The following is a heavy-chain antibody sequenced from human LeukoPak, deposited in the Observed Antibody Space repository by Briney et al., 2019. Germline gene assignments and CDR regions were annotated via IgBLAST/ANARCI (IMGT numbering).Heavy chain of an antibody. CDR2: IWYDGSTK. J-gene: IGHJ4*02. CDR3: ARRASITEGVDY. CDR1: GFPFSSYG. D-gene: IGHD1-20*01. Sequence: PGGSLRLSCAASGFPFSSYGIHWVRQAPGKGLEWVAVIWYDGSTKYYADSVKGRFTISRDNAKSTLYLQMHSLRAEDTAVYYCARRASITEGVDYWGQGTLVTVSS. V-gene: IGHV3-33*01.